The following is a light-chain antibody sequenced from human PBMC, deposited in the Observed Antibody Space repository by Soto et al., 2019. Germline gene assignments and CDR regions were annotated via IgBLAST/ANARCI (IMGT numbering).Light chain of an antibody. Sequence: SVLTQPPSVSAAPGQKVTISCSGSSSNIGNNYVSWYQQLLGTAPKLLIFENNKRPSGIPDRFSASKSGTSATLAITGLQTGDAADYYCGTWDNSLSLPYVFGTGTKLTVL. CDR1: SSNIGNNY. CDR2: ENN. J-gene: IGLJ1*01. V-gene: IGLV1-51*02. CDR3: GTWDNSLSLPYV.